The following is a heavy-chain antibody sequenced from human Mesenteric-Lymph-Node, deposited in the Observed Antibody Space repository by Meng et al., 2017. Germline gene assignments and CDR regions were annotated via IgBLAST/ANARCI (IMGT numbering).Heavy chain of an antibody. CDR3: ARVVIAAAGTSFDY. Sequence: QVELAESGGGVVQPGRSLRPSCAASGFIFSSYPMHWVRQAPGKGLECVALISYDGDNEYYADSVKGRFTISRDNSKNTLYLQMNSLRAEDTAVYYCARVVIAAAGTSFDYWGQGTLVTVSS. CDR1: GFIFSSYP. D-gene: IGHD6-13*01. CDR2: ISYDGDNE. J-gene: IGHJ4*02. V-gene: IGHV3-30*04.